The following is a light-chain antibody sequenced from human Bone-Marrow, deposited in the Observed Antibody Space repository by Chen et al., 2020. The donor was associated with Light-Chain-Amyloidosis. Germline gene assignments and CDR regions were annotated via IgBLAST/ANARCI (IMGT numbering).Light chain of an antibody. CDR3: QVWDRSSDRPV. Sequence: SYVLTQPSSVSVAPGQTATIACGGNNIGSTSVHWYQQTPGQAPLLVVYDDSDRPSGIPERLSGSNAGNTANLTISRVEVGDEADYYCQVWDRSSDRPVFGGGTKLTVL. CDR1: NIGSTS. V-gene: IGLV3-21*02. CDR2: DDS. J-gene: IGLJ3*02.